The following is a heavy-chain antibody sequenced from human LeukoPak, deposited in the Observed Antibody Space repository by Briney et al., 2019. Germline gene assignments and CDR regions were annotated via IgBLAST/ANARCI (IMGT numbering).Heavy chain of an antibody. Sequence: ASVKVSCRASGYTFGNYDINWVRQAPGQGLEWLGRMNPSNGNTGYAQKFRDRLTISSDTSKRTAFMELSSLRSADTAVYYCARPRGGFCTGPVCLYFFDSWGQGTLVTVSA. CDR2: MNPSNGNT. CDR3: ARPRGGFCTGPVCLYFFDS. CDR1: GYTFGNYD. D-gene: IGHD2-8*02. V-gene: IGHV1-8*03. J-gene: IGHJ4*02.